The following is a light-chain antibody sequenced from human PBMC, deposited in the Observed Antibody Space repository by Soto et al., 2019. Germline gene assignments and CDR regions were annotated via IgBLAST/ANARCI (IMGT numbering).Light chain of an antibody. J-gene: IGLJ3*02. CDR2: GDY. V-gene: IGLV1-44*01. CDR3: AAWDDSLTGPV. CDR1: NSNIGRNT. Sequence: QPVLTQPPSASGTPGQRVTISCSGSNSNIGRNTVNWYQQIPGTAPKLLIYGDYQRPSGVPDRFSGSKSGTSASLAISGLQSEDETDYFCAAWDDSLTGPVFGGGTKLTVL.